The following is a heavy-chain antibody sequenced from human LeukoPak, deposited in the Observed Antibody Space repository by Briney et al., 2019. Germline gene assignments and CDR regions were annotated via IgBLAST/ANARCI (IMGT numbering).Heavy chain of an antibody. CDR1: GYTFTSYY. V-gene: IGHV1-2*02. J-gene: IGHJ4*02. D-gene: IGHD2-2*01. CDR2: INPNTGGT. CDR3: AVKTGYCSSTRCLTGFDY. Sequence: ASVKVSCKASGYTFTSYYMHWVRQAPGQGLEWMGWINPNTGGTDYTQKFQGRVTMTRDTSISTAYMDLSRLRSDDAAVYYCAVKTGYCSSTRCLTGFDYWGQGTLVTVSS.